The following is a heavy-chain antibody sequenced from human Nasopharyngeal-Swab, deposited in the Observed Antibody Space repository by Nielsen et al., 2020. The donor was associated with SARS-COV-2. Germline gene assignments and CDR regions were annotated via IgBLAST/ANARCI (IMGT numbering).Heavy chain of an antibody. V-gene: IGHV4-4*02. D-gene: IGHD3-3*01. CDR2: IYYSGST. CDR1: GGSISSSNW. CDR3: ARAPHTIFGVVTTFDY. Sequence: SETLSLTCAVSGGSISSSNWWSWVRQRPGKGLEWIGYIYYSGSTYYNPSLKSRVTISVDTSKNQFSLKLSSVTAADTAVYYCARAPHTIFGVVTTFDYWGQGTLVTVSS. J-gene: IGHJ4*02.